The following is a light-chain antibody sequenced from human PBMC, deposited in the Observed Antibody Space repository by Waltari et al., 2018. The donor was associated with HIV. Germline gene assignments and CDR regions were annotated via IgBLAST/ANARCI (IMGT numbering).Light chain of an antibody. CDR1: SSDVWSYYL. J-gene: IGLJ2*01. CDR3: CSYAGSSTFVV. V-gene: IGLV2-23*02. Sequence: QSALTQPASVSGSPGQSTTISCTGTSSDVWSYYLVSWYQQHPGKAPKLMIYEVSKRPSGVSNRFSGSKSGNTASLTISGLQAEDEADYYCCSYAGSSTFVVFGGGTKLTVL. CDR2: EVS.